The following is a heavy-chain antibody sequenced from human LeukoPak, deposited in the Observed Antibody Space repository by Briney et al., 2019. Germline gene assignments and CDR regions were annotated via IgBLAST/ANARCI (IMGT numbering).Heavy chain of an antibody. CDR1: GGSISSSSYY. CDR3: ARMGYSSSWMRAFDI. Sequence: PSETLSLTCTVSGGSISSSSYYWGWIRQPPGKGLEWIGSIYYSGSTYYNPSLKSRVTISVDTSKNQFSLELSSVTAADTAVYYCARMGYSSSWMRAFDIWGQGTMVTVSS. J-gene: IGHJ3*02. D-gene: IGHD6-13*01. CDR2: IYYSGST. V-gene: IGHV4-39*01.